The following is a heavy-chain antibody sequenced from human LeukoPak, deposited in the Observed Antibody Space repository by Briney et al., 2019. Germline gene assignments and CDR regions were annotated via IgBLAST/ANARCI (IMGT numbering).Heavy chain of an antibody. CDR2: ISYDGSNK. CDR1: GFTFSSYA. CDR3: AKGDIVVVPAATYFDY. V-gene: IGHV3-30-3*01. Sequence: GGSLRLSCAASGFTFSSYAMHWVRQAPGKGLEWVAVISYDGSNKYYADSVKGRFTISRDNSKSTLYLQMNSLRAEDTAVYYCAKGDIVVVPAATYFDYWGQGALVTVSS. D-gene: IGHD2-2*01. J-gene: IGHJ4*02.